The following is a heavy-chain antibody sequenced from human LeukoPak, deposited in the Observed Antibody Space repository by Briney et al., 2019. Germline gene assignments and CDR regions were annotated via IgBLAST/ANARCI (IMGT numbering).Heavy chain of an antibody. J-gene: IGHJ3*02. D-gene: IGHD2-2*01. Sequence: SVKVSCKASGGTFSSYAISWVRQAPGQGLEWMGGIIPIFGTANYAQKFQGRVTITTDESTSTAYMELSSLRSEDTAVYYCATSGTYCSSTSCYDVGAGDAFDIWGQGTMVTVSS. CDR3: ATSGTYCSSTSCYDVGAGDAFDI. CDR1: GGTFSSYA. CDR2: IIPIFGTA. V-gene: IGHV1-69*05.